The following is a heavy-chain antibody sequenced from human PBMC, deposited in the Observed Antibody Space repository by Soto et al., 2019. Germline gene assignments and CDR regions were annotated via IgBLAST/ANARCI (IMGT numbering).Heavy chain of an antibody. CDR3: VTVVWFQEGRVSRYSNL. CDR1: GFSFSNVW. V-gene: IGHV3-15*01. Sequence: GGSLRLSCAASGFSFSNVWMSWLRQAPGKGLEWVGRIKSTVGGGTTDYAAPVKGRFTISRDDSASSLYLQMNSLKIEDTAVYYCVTVVWFQEGRVSRYSNLWGQGXMVTVHS. D-gene: IGHD2-2*01. CDR2: IKSTVGGGTT. J-gene: IGHJ4*02.